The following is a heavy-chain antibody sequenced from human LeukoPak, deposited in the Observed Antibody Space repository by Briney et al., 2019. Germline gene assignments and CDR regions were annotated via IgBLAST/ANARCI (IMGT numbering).Heavy chain of an antibody. D-gene: IGHD6-19*01. V-gene: IGHV4-59*08. CDR2: IYYSGTT. Sequence: SETLSLTCTVSGGSIGSYYWSWIRQPPGKGLEWIGYIYYSGTTDYNPSLKSRVTISVDTSKNQFSLKLSSVTAADTAVYYCARTLVYSSGWYVDHWGQGTLVTVSS. CDR3: ARTLVYSSGWYVDH. CDR1: GGSIGSYY. J-gene: IGHJ4*02.